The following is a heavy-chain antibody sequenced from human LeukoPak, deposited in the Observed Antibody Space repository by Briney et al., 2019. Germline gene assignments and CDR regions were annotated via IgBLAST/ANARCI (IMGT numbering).Heavy chain of an antibody. J-gene: IGHJ3*02. D-gene: IGHD3-16*01. V-gene: IGHV3-23*01. CDR1: GFTFSSYA. CDR3: AKASLCSSAACYAFDI. Sequence: QTGGSLRLSCAASGFTFSSYAMSWVRQAPGKGPAWVSGISHSGGATSYTDPVRGRFTISRDNSKNTLHPQMNSLSAEHAAIFYCAKASLCSSAACYAFDICGQGTMVTVSS. CDR2: ISHSGGAT.